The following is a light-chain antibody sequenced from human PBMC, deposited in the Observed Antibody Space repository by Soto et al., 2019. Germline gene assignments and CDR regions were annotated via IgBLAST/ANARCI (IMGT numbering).Light chain of an antibody. Sequence: DIVMTQSPLSLSVTPGEPATISCRSSQSLLHRTHSNAYNYLDWYLQKPGQSPQLLIYLGSNRASGVPDRFSGSGSGTDFTLKISRVEAEDVGVYYCMEALQTPGTFGPGTKVDIK. CDR1: QSLLHRTHSNAYNY. J-gene: IGKJ3*01. V-gene: IGKV2-28*01. CDR3: MEALQTPGT. CDR2: LGS.